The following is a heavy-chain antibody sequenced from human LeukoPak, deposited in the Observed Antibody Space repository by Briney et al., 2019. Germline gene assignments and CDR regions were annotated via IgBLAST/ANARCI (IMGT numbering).Heavy chain of an antibody. J-gene: IGHJ4*02. D-gene: IGHD3-10*01. V-gene: IGHV3-30*02. CDR1: GFTFSSYG. CDR2: IRYDGSNK. Sequence: PGGSLRLSCAASGFTFSSYGMHWVRQAPGKGLEWVAFIRYDGSNKYYADSVKGRFTISRDNSKDTLYLQMNSLRAEDTAVYYCAKDSSLWYTGSGSSLFDYWGQGTLVTVSS. CDR3: AKDSSLWYTGSGSSLFDY.